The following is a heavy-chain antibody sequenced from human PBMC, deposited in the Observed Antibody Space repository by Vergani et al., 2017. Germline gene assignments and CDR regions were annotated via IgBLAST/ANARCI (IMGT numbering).Heavy chain of an antibody. V-gene: IGHV1-69*09. Sequence: QVQLVQSGAEVKKPGSSVKVSCKASGGTFSSYAISWVRQAPGQGLGWMGGIIPILGIANYAQKFQGRVTITADKSTSTAYMELSSLRSEDTAVHYCARDPSIAAAGTGYFQHWGQGTLVTVSS. CDR2: IIPILGIA. CDR3: ARDPSIAAAGTGYFQH. CDR1: GGTFSSYA. J-gene: IGHJ1*01. D-gene: IGHD6-13*01.